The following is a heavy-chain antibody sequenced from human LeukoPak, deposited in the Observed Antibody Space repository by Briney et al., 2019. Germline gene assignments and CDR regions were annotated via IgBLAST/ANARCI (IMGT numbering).Heavy chain of an antibody. V-gene: IGHV1-24*01. Sequence: ASVKVSCKVSGYTLTELSMHWVRQAPGKGLEWMGGFDPEDGETIYAQKFQGRVTMTEDTSTDTAYMELSSLRSEDTAVYHCVVGATRPSDFDYWGQGTLVTVSS. J-gene: IGHJ4*02. D-gene: IGHD1-26*01. CDR1: GYTLTELS. CDR3: VVGATRPSDFDY. CDR2: FDPEDGET.